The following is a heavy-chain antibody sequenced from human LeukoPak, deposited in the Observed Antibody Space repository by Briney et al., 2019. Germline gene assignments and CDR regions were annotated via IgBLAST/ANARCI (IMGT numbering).Heavy chain of an antibody. CDR1: GGSISSYY. CDR3: ASGGYDDYFDY. D-gene: IGHD5-12*01. Sequence: SETLSLTCTVSGGSISSYYWSWIRQPPGKGLEWIGYIYYSGSTNYTPSLKSRVTISVDTSKNQFSLKLSSVTAADTAVYYCASGGYDDYFDYWGRGTLVTVSS. CDR2: IYYSGST. J-gene: IGHJ4*02. V-gene: IGHV4-59*01.